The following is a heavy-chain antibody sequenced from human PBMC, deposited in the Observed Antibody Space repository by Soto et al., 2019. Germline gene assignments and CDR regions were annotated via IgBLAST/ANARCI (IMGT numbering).Heavy chain of an antibody. CDR2: ISAYNGNT. Sequence: QVQLVQSGAEVKKPGASVKVSCKASGYTFTSYGISWVRQAPGQGLEWMGWISAYNGNTHYAQKLSCGVTITADTSSGTSDMDLWSLKSDDTAVYYCARQEYCSITRCYGRIAFDIWRQGTMVTVSS. D-gene: IGHD2-2*01. CDR3: ARQEYCSITRCYGRIAFDI. CDR1: GYTFTSYG. V-gene: IGHV1-18*01. J-gene: IGHJ3*02.